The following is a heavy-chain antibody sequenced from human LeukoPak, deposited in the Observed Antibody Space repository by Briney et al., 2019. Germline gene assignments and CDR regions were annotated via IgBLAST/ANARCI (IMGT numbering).Heavy chain of an antibody. J-gene: IGHJ3*02. D-gene: IGHD2-15*01. CDR1: GYTLIELS. CDR3: ATDSNCGGGSCDAFDI. Sequence: ASVKVSCKVSGYTLIELSIHWVRQAPGKGLEWMGGLDPEDGETIYAQKFQGRLTMTEDTSTDTAYMELSSLKSEDTAVYYCATDSNCGGGSCDAFDIWGQGTMVTVSS. CDR2: LDPEDGET. V-gene: IGHV1-24*01.